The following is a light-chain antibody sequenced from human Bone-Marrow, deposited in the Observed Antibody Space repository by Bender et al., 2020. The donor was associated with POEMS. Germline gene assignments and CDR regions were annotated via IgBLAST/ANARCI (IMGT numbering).Light chain of an antibody. V-gene: IGLV1-44*01. CDR1: SSKFGSYP. CDR3: ATWDDSLNGWV. J-gene: IGLJ3*02. CDR2: NNS. Sequence: QSVLTQPPSASGTPWQRVTISCSGSSSKFGSYPVNWYQQLPGAAPKPVIFNNSQRPSGVPDRFSGSNSGTSASLAISGLLSDDEADFYCATWDDSLNGWVFGGGTKLTVL.